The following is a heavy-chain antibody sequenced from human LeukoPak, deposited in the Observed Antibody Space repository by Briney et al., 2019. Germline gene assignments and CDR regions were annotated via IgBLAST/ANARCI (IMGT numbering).Heavy chain of an antibody. CDR3: ARGGVYSRGWYEIIRPEYFQQ. CDR1: GGSSSGYY. D-gene: IGHD6-19*01. V-gene: IGHV4-34*01. CDR2: INHSGST. J-gene: IGHJ1*01. Sequence: SETLSLTCAVYGGSSSGYYWSWIRPPPGKGREWIGEINHSGSTNYNPSLTCRVTISVDTAKNQFSLKLSSVTASDTAVYYCARGGVYSRGWYEIIRPEYFQQWGQGTLVTVSS.